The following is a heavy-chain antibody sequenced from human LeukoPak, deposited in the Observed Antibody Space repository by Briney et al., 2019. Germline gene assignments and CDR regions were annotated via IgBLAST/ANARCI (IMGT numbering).Heavy chain of an antibody. D-gene: IGHD4-17*01. CDR1: GFTLCSSA. CDR3: AKVITVTDFDY. V-gene: IGHV3-23*01. J-gene: IGHJ4*02. CDR2: ISGSGGST. Sequence: PGGSLRLSCAASGFTLCSSAMSCVRQAPGKRLEWVSAISGSGGSTDYADSVKGRFTISRDITKNTLYLQMYSLRAEDTALYYCAKVITVTDFDYWGQGTLVTVSS.